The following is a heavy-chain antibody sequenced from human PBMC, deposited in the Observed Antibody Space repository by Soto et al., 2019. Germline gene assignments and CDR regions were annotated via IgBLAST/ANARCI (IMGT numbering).Heavy chain of an antibody. CDR3: AGGGGLGLGLD. Sequence: QVQLVQSGAEVKKPGASVKVSCMASGYTFTSYYMHWVRQAPGQGLEWMGIINPSGGSTSYAQKSQGRVTMTRDTSTSTVYMELSSRRSEDTAVYYCAGGGGLGLGLDWGQGTLVTVSS. CDR1: GYTFTSYY. D-gene: IGHD3-9*01. V-gene: IGHV1-46*01. J-gene: IGHJ4*02. CDR2: INPSGGST.